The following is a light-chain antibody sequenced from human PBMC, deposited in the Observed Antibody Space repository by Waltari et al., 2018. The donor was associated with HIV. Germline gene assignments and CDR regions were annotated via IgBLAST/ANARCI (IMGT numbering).Light chain of an antibody. CDR2: DVS. V-gene: IGLV2-23*02. CDR1: RSDVGAYNL. Sequence: QTALTQPASVSGSPGQSITISCTGTRSDVGAYNLVSRYQQHPGKAPRLIIYDVSERPAGVSNRFTGSKSGNTASLTISGLQAEDEADYYCCSYVSEIVPCVFGGGTKLTVL. CDR3: CSYVSEIVPCV. J-gene: IGLJ3*02.